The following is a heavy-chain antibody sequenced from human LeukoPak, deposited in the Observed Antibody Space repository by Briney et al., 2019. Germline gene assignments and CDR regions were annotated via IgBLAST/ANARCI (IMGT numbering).Heavy chain of an antibody. V-gene: IGHV3-23*01. CDR2: ISGSGGST. D-gene: IGHD3-22*01. J-gene: IGHJ3*02. CDR3: ATHYYDSSGYYYDHAFDI. CDR1: GFTFSSYG. Sequence: PGGSLRLSCAASGFTFSSYGMSWVRQAPGKGLEWVSAISGSGGSTYYADSVKGRFTISRDNSKNTLYLQMNNLRAEDTAVYYCATHYYDSSGYYYDHAFDIWGQGTMVTVSS.